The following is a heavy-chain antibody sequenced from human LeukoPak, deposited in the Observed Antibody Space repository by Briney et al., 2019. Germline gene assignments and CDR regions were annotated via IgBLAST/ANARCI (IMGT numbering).Heavy chain of an antibody. CDR3: AKDYITGTTVGYFDY. D-gene: IGHD1-20*01. CDR1: GFTFSSYA. V-gene: IGHV3-23*01. Sequence: GGSPRLSCAASGFTFSSYAMSWVRQAPGKGLEWVSAISGSGGSTYYADSVKGRFTISRDNSKNTLYLQMNSLRAEDTAVYYCAKDYITGTTVGYFDYWGQGTLVTVSS. J-gene: IGHJ4*02. CDR2: ISGSGGST.